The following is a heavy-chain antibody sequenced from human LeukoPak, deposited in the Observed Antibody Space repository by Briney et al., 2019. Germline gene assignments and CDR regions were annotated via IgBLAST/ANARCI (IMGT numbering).Heavy chain of an antibody. CDR1: GFTFSNYG. V-gene: IGHV3-48*01. CDR3: AKELRGYSYGLRNNWFDP. D-gene: IGHD5-18*01. J-gene: IGHJ5*02. Sequence: GGSLRLSCAASGFTFSNYGMNWVRQAPGKGLEWISYISSSSSLIYYADSVKGRFTISRDNSKNTLYLQMNSLRAEDTAVYYCAKELRGYSYGLRNNWFDPWGQGTLVTVSS. CDR2: ISSSSSLI.